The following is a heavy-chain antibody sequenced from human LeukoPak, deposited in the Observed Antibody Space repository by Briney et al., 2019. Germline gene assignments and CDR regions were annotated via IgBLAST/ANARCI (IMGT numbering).Heavy chain of an antibody. CDR3: SRHATLSTAGPPYYY. CDR2: IYHSGSM. J-gene: IGHJ4*02. Sequence: SETLSLTCTVSGGSIDSSDCYWGWIRQPPGKGLEWIGSIYHSGSMYASLKSRVTISVDTSKNQFSLKMSSVTAADPAVYYCSRHATLSTAGPPYYYWGQGTLAPGSP. CDR1: GGSIDSSDCY. D-gene: IGHD4-11*01. V-gene: IGHV4-39*01.